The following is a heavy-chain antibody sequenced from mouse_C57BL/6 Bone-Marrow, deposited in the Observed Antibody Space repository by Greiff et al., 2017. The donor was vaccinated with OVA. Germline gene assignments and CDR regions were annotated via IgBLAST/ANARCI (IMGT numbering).Heavy chain of an antibody. V-gene: IGHV14-2*01. CDR1: GFNIKDYY. CDR2: IDPEDGET. D-gene: IGHD3-2*02. J-gene: IGHJ2*01. CDR3: ARRGGSGPATVPFGY. Sequence: VQLQQSGAELVKPGASVKLSCTASGFNIKDYYMHWVKQRTEQGLEWIGRIDPEDGETKSAPKFQGKATITADTSSNTAYLQRSSLTSEDTAVYYCARRGGSGPATVPFGYWGQGTTLTVSS.